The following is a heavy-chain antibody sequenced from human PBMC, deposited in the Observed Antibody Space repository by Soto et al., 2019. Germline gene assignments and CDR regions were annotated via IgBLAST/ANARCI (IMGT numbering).Heavy chain of an antibody. V-gene: IGHV3-73*01. CDR3: TRNYYDSSGYYYFDY. D-gene: IGHD3-22*01. Sequence: GRSLRLSCAASGFTFSGSAMHWVRQASGKGLEWVGRIRSKAKSYATAYAASVKGRFTISRDDSKNTAYLQMNSLKTEDTGVYYCTRNYYDSSGYYYFDYWGKGT. CDR1: GFTFSGSA. J-gene: IGHJ4*02. CDR2: IRSKAKSYAT.